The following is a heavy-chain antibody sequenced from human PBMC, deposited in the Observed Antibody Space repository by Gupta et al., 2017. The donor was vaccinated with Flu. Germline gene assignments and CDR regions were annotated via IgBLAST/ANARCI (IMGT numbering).Heavy chain of an antibody. CDR2: ISGSGGYI. J-gene: IGHJ4*02. CDR3: AGEVLAGPTAYDY. CDR1: GFTFKSYS. D-gene: IGHD4-17*01. V-gene: IGHV3-21*01. Sequence: EVQLVESGGDLVKPGGCLRLSCAASGFTFKSYSMTRVRQAPGKGLEWVSSISGSGGYIYYADSVKGRFTISRDNAKNSLYLQMNSLRAEDTAVYYCAGEVLAGPTAYDYWGQGTLVTVSS.